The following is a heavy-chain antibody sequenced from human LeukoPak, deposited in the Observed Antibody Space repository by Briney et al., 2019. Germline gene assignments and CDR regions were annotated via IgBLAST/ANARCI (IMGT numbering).Heavy chain of an antibody. CDR1: GFTLSRYD. V-gene: IGHV3-13*01. D-gene: IGHD6-19*01. J-gene: IGHJ6*02. CDR3: ARAPTYSSASWGYYGMDV. Sequence: RPGGSLRLSCAASGFTLSRYDMHWVRHATGKGLEWVSAIGKAGDTYYPGSVKGRFTISRENAKNPLYLQMNSLRAGDTAVYYCARAPTYSSASWGYYGMDVWGQGTTVTVSS. CDR2: IGKAGDT.